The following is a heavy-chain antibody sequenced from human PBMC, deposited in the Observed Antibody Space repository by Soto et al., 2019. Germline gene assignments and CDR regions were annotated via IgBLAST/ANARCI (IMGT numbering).Heavy chain of an antibody. CDR2: IIPIFGTT. J-gene: IGHJ5*02. CDR3: ASDRTDRGYYTNWLDP. V-gene: IGHV1-69*06. Sequence: QVHLMQSGAEVKKPGSSVKVSCKASGGTFGSDAITWVRQAPGQGLEWVGRIIPIFGTTNYAQNLQGRVTISADKSTLTSYMELHILTSDDTALYYCASDRTDRGYYTNWLDPWGQGTHVTVSS. D-gene: IGHD3-22*01. CDR1: GGTFGSDA.